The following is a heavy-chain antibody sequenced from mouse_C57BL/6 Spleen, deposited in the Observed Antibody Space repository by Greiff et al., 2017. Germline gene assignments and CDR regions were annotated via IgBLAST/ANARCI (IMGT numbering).Heavy chain of an antibody. V-gene: IGHV1-59*01. CDR3: ARRAITTVHFDY. CDR2: IDPSDSYT. J-gene: IGHJ2*01. D-gene: IGHD1-1*01. Sequence: QVQLQQPGAELVRPGTSVKLSCKASGYTFTSYWMHWVKQRPGQGLEWIGVIDPSDSYTNYNQKFKGKATLTVDTSSSTAYMQLSSLTSEDSAVYYCARRAITTVHFDYWGQGTTLTVSS. CDR1: GYTFTSYW.